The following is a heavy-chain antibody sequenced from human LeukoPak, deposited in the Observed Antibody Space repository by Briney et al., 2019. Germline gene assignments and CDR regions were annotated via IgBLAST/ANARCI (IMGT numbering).Heavy chain of an antibody. Sequence: SETLSLTCTVSGGSISSGSYYWNWIRQPAGKGLEWIGYIYYSGSTNYNPSLKSRVTISVDTSKNQFSLKLSSLTAADTPVYYFPRFGVETYYYGWAFDSWAQETRATV. CDR1: GGSISSGSYY. D-gene: IGHD3-10*01. CDR2: IYYSGST. V-gene: IGHV4-61*10. J-gene: IGHJ4*02. CDR3: PRFGVETYYYGWAFDS.